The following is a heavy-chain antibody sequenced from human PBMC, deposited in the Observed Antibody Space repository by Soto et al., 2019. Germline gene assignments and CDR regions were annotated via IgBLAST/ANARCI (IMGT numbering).Heavy chain of an antibody. J-gene: IGHJ4*02. CDR3: ATPPYWWSNCWHVGFDY. V-gene: IGHV3-23*01. CDR2: ISGSDDDT. CDR1: GFTFSTYA. D-gene: IGHD6-19*01. Sequence: EVQLLESGGGLVQPGGSLRLSCAASGFTFSTYAMSWVRQTPGKGLEWVSTISGSDDDTYYADSVKGRFTISRDNSKSALYLQMNSLRSEETDLYYCATPPYWWSNCWHVGFDYWGQGTLVTVSP.